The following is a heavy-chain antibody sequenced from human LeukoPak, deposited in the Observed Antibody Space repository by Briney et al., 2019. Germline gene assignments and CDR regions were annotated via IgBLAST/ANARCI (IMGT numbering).Heavy chain of an antibody. V-gene: IGHV1-69*01. CDR3: ARDGGYSSGSDY. CDR1: GGTFSSYA. D-gene: IGHD3-22*01. Sequence: SVKVSCKASGGTFSSYAISWVRQAPGQGLEWMGGIIPIFGTANYAQKFQGGVTITADESTSTAYMELSSLRSEDTAVYYCARDGGYSSGSDYWGQGTLVTVSS. CDR2: IIPIFGTA. J-gene: IGHJ4*02.